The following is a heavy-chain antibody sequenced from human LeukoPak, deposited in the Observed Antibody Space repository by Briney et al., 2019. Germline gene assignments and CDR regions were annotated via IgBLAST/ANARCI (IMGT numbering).Heavy chain of an antibody. J-gene: IGHJ5*02. D-gene: IGHD3-22*01. Sequence: GASVKVSCKASGYTFTGSYMHWVRQAPGHGVECMGWINPNTGVTNSAHKFQGRVTMTRETSISTAPTERIRLRSDDTAVYYCARDPSGYYYGWFDPWGQGTLVTVSS. CDR1: GYTFTGSY. CDR3: ARDPSGYYYGWFDP. V-gene: IGHV1-2*02. CDR2: INPNTGVT.